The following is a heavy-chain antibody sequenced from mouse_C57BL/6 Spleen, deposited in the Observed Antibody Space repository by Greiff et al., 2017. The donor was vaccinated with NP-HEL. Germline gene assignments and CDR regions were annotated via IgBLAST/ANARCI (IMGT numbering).Heavy chain of an antibody. V-gene: IGHV1-61*01. D-gene: IGHD4-1*01. CDR2: IYPSDSET. CDR3: ARWRGWDEGFAY. J-gene: IGHJ3*01. CDR1: GYTFTGYW. Sequence: QVQLQQPGAELVRPGSSVKLSCKASGYTFTGYWMDWVKQRPGQGLEWIGNIYPSDSETHYNQQFKDKATLTVDKSSSTAYMQLSSLTSEDSAVYYCARWRGWDEGFAYWGQGTLVTVSA.